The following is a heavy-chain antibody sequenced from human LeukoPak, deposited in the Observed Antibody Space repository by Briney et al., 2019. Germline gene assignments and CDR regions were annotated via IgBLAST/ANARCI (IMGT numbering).Heavy chain of an antibody. CDR3: ARGRGKYQLIPFDY. V-gene: IGHV3-30-3*01. D-gene: IGHD2-2*01. CDR1: GYTLSDYA. J-gene: IGHJ4*02. CDR2: ISYDGSNK. Sequence: PGGCLRLSCAASGYTLSDYAAHWVRKAPGKGLEWVAVISYDGSNKYYADSVKGRFTISRDNSKNTLYLQMNSLRAEDTAVYYSARGRGKYQLIPFDYWGQGTLVTVSS.